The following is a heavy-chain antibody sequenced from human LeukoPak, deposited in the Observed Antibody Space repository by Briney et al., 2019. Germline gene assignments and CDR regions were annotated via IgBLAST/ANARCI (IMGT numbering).Heavy chain of an antibody. CDR1: GFTFSNYA. CDR3: ARAPVTTCRGTFCYPFDY. Sequence: PGGSLRLSCAASGFTFSNYAMSWVRQAPGKGLEWVAAVSDTGNTYHAESVRGRFTISRDSSRNTLFLQMNRLRPEDAAIYYCARAPVTTCRGTFCYPFDYWGLGTLVTVSS. V-gene: IGHV3-23*01. J-gene: IGHJ4*02. CDR2: VSDTGNT. D-gene: IGHD1-1*01.